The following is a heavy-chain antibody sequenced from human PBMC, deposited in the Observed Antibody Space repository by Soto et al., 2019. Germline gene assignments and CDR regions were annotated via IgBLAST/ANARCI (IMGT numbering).Heavy chain of an antibody. J-gene: IGHJ5*02. D-gene: IGHD2-21*01. CDR2: IYHSGST. CDR1: GGSISSGGYS. Sequence: QLQLQESGSGLVKPSQTLSLTCAVSGGSISSGGYSWSWIRQPPGKGLEWIGYIYHSGSTYYNPSLKSRGHTSVDRSKNQFSLKVGSVTAADTAVYYCARVRGPYCGGERYPPTPNWFDPWGQGTLVTVSS. CDR3: ARVRGPYCGGERYPPTPNWFDP. V-gene: IGHV4-30-2*01.